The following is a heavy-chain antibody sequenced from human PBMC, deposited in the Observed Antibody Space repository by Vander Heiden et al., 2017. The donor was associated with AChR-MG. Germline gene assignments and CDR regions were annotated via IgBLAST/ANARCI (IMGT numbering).Heavy chain of an antibody. J-gene: IGHJ4*02. CDR3: AKDMEWLVLSYYFDY. CDR1: GFTFDDYA. D-gene: IGHD6-19*01. CDR2: ISWNSGSI. V-gene: IGHV3-9*01. Sequence: EVQLVESGGGLVQPGRSLRLSCAASGFTFDDYAMHWVRQAPGKGLEWVSGISWNSGSIGYADSVKGRFTISRDNAKNSLYLQMNSLRAEDTALYYCAKDMEWLVLSYYFDYWGQGTLGTVSS.